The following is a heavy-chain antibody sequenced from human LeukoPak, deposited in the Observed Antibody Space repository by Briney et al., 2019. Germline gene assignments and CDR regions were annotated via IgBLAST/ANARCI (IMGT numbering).Heavy chain of an antibody. Sequence: GGSLRLSCAASGFTFSNYAMDWVRQAPGKGLEWVAVISHDESRQDYADPVKGRFTISRDNSKNTLFLQMNSLRAEDTAVYYCARDKTTLYYDNYVMDVWGQGTTVTVSS. V-gene: IGHV3-30*04. CDR2: ISHDESRQ. CDR3: ARDKTTLYYDNYVMDV. J-gene: IGHJ6*02. CDR1: GFTFSNYA. D-gene: IGHD4-11*01.